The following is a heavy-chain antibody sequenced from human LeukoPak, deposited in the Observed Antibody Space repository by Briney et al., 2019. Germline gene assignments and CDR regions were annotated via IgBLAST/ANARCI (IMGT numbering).Heavy chain of an antibody. V-gene: IGHV1-18*01. CDR2: ISAYNGNT. CDR3: ARDLATVTTHWFDP. D-gene: IGHD4-17*01. CDR1: GYTFTSYG. J-gene: IGHJ5*02. Sequence: GASVKVSCKASGYTFTSYGISWVRQAPGQGLEWMGWISAYNGNTNYAQKLQGRVTMTTDTSTSTAYMELRSLGSDDTAVYYCARDLATVTTHWFDPWGQGTLVTVSS.